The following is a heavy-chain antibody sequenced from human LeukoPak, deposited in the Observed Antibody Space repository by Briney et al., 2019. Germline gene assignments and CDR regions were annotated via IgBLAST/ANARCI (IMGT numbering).Heavy chain of an antibody. D-gene: IGHD6-19*01. Sequence: PSETLSLTCTVSGGSISNYYWSWIRQPPGKGLDWIGYIYYSGGANYNPSLKSRVTISVDTSKNQFSLKLSSVTAADTAVYYCARQHTIAVVDYWGQGTLVTVSS. J-gene: IGHJ4*02. CDR3: ARQHTIAVVDY. CDR1: GGSISNYY. CDR2: IYYSGGA. V-gene: IGHV4-59*08.